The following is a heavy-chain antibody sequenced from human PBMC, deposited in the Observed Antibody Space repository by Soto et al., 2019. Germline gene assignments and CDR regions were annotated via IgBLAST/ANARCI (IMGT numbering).Heavy chain of an antibody. J-gene: IGHJ3*02. D-gene: IGHD2-8*01. CDR3: ARGGHCTNGVCYSGPHDFDI. CDR1: GYTFTSYG. CDR2: ISAYNGNT. Sequence: QVQLVQSGAEVKKPGASVKVSCKASGYTFTSYGFTWVRQAPGQGLEWMGWISAYNGNTNYAQKLQGRVTMTPDTSTSTAYMELRSLRSDDTAVYYCARGGHCTNGVCYSGPHDFDIWGQGTKVTVSS. V-gene: IGHV1-18*04.